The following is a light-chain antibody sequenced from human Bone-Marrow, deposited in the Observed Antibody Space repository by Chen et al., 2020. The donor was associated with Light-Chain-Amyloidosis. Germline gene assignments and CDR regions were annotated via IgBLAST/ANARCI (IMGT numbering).Light chain of an antibody. CDR3: QVWDRSSDRPV. CDR1: NIGSTS. Sequence: SYVLTPPASVSVALGQTAPRACGGNNIGSTSVHWYQQTPGPPPLLVVYDDSARPSGIPDRLSGANSGNTATLTISRVEAGDEADYYCQVWDRSSDRPVFGGGTKLTVL. CDR2: DDS. V-gene: IGLV3-21*02. J-gene: IGLJ3*02.